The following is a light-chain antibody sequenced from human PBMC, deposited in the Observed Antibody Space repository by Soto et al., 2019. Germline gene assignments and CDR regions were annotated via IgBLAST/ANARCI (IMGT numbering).Light chain of an antibody. V-gene: IGKV4-1*01. Sequence: DIVLTQSPDSLAVSLGERATINCKSSRRVLYSSSNKNSLAWYQHKPGQPPKLLFYWASSRESGVPDRFIGGGSGTNFTLPITSLQPEDVAFYYCQQYSDSLITFGQGTRLEIK. CDR3: QQYSDSLIT. J-gene: IGKJ5*01. CDR2: WAS. CDR1: RRVLYSSSNKNS.